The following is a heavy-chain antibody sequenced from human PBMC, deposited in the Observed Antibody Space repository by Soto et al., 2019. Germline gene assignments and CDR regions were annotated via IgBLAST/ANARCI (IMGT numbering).Heavy chain of an antibody. CDR2: IKQDGSQK. V-gene: IGHV3-7*01. J-gene: IGHJ4*02. CDR1: GLTFSSYW. D-gene: IGHD3-22*01. CDR3: ASAYYYDSSGYSPGGY. Sequence: PGGSLRLSCAASGLTFSSYWMSWVRQAPVKGLEWVANIKQDGSQKYYVDSVKGRFTISRDNAKNSLYLQMNSLRVEDTAVYYCASAYYYDSSGYSPGGYWGQGTLLTVSS.